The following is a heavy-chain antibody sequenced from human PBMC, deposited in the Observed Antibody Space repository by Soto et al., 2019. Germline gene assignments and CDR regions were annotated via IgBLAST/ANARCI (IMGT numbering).Heavy chain of an antibody. CDR1: GLTFSSYG. Sequence: GGSLRLSCAASGLTFSSYGMHWVRQAPGKGLEWVAVISYDGSNKYYADSVKGRFTISRDDSKNTLYLQMNSLRAEDTAVYYCAKDRLERIIDYWGQGTLVTVSS. CDR2: ISYDGSNK. J-gene: IGHJ4*02. CDR3: AKDRLERIIDY. D-gene: IGHD1-1*01. V-gene: IGHV3-30*18.